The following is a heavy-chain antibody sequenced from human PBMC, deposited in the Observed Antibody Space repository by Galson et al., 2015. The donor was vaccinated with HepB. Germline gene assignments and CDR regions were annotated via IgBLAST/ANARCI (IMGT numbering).Heavy chain of an antibody. CDR2: IKSRSEDGTT. V-gene: IGHV3-15*01. D-gene: IGHD3-16*02. CDR3: APSLGFGYGEVIVASDC. Sequence: SLRLSCAASGFSFIDAWMNWVRQAPGKGLEWVGRIKSRSEDGTTIYAASVRGRFTVSRDDSGNTLYLQMNSLTTEDTGVYYCAPSLGFGYGEVIVASDCWGHGTLVTVDS. CDR1: GFSFIDAW. J-gene: IGHJ4*01.